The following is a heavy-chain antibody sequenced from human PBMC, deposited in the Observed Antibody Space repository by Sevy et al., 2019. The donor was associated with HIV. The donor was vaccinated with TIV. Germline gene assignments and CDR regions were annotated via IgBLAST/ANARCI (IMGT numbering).Heavy chain of an antibody. CDR1: GFTFSSYW. CDR2: INSDGSST. CDR3: ARDSNYDILTGYGMDV. J-gene: IGHJ6*02. V-gene: IGHV3-74*01. D-gene: IGHD3-9*01. Sequence: GGSLRLSCAASGFTFSSYWMHWVRQAPGKGLVWVSRINSDGSSTSYADSVKGRFTISRDNAKNTLYLQMNSLRAEDTAVYYCARDSNYDILTGYGMDVWGQGTTVTVSS.